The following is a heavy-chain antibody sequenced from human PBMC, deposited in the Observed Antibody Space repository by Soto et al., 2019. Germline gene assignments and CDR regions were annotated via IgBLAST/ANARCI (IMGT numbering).Heavy chain of an antibody. V-gene: IGHV3-23*01. CDR3: APGWGAIRFFDS. D-gene: IGHD2-2*02. Sequence: GGSLRLSCAVSGFTFSNYPLSWVRQASGKGPEWVSAISTSDTNTYYADSVKGRFTVSRDNSKNTVYLQMDSLRVEDTAVYYCAPGWGAIRFFDSWGQGTLVTVSS. J-gene: IGHJ4*02. CDR2: ISTSDTNT. CDR1: GFTFSNYP.